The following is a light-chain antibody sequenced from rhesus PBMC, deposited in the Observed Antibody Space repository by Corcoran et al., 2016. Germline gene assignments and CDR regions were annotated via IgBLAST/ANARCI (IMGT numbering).Light chain of an antibody. CDR2: YAN. J-gene: IGKJ3*01. CDR3: QQYNSLPIFT. Sequence: DIQMTQSPSSLSASVGDRVTITCRASQGIGSYLNWYQQKPGKAPKLLNYYANRWERGVPSRLSGSGAGTEFTLTISSLQPEDFATYYCQQYNSLPIFTFGPGTKLDIK. V-gene: IGKV1-32*01. CDR1: QGIGSY.